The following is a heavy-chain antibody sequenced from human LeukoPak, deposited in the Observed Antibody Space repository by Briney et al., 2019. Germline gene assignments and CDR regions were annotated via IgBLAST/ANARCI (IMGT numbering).Heavy chain of an antibody. Sequence: SETLSLTCTVSGGSISSYYWSWIRQPPGKGLEWIGYIYYSGSTNYNPSLKSRVTISVDTSKNQFSLKLSSVTAADTAVYYCARGGGGGWLRLPLAHFDYWGQGTLVTFSS. V-gene: IGHV4-59*01. D-gene: IGHD5-12*01. CDR2: IYYSGST. CDR1: GGSISSYY. J-gene: IGHJ4*02. CDR3: ARGGGGGWLRLPLAHFDY.